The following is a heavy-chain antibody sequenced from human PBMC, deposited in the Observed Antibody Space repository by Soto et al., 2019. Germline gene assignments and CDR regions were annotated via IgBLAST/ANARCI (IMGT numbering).Heavy chain of an antibody. CDR1: GYTFTSYA. CDR2: INAGNGNT. Sequence: QVQLVQSGAEEKKPGASVKVSCKASGYTFTSYAMHWVRQAPGQRLEWMGWINAGNGNTKYSQKFQGRVTITRDTSASTAYMELSSLRSEDTAVYYCARGGSVVVAAAYYWGQGTLVTVSS. D-gene: IGHD2-15*01. J-gene: IGHJ4*02. V-gene: IGHV1-3*05. CDR3: ARGGSVVVAAAYY.